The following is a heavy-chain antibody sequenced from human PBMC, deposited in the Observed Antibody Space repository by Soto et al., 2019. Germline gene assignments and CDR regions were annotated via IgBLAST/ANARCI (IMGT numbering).Heavy chain of an antibody. CDR3: ARARASSSFDYYGMDV. J-gene: IGHJ6*02. Sequence: QVQLVQSGAEVKKPGSSVKVSCKASGGTFSSYAISWVRQAPGQGLEWMGGIIPIFGTANYAQKFQGRVTITADESTSTADMELSSLRSEDTAVYYCARARASSSFDYYGMDVWGQGTTVTVSS. CDR1: GGTFSSYA. CDR2: IIPIFGTA. D-gene: IGHD6-6*01. V-gene: IGHV1-69*12.